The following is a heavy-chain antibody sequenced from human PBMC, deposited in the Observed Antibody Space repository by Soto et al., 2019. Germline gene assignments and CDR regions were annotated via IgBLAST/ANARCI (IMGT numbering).Heavy chain of an antibody. D-gene: IGHD6-13*01. CDR3: ASWYEVGGRSTGYYFDY. J-gene: IGHJ4*02. V-gene: IGHV4-31*03. CDR2: IYYSGST. CDR1: VGSISSGGYY. Sequence: PSETLSLTCTFSVGSISSGGYYRSWIRQHPWKGLEWIGYIYYSGSTYYNPSLKSRVTISVDTSKSQFSLKLSSVTAADTAVYYCASWYEVGGRSTGYYFDYWGQGTLVIVS.